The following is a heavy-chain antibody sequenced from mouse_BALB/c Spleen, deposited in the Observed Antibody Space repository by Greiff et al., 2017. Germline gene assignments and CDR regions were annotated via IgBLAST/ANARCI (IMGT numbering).Heavy chain of an antibody. Sequence: QVQLQQSGAELMKPGASVKISCKATGYTFSSYWIEWVKQRPGHGLEWIGEILPGSGSTNYNEKFKGKATFTADTSSNTAYMQLSSLTSEDSAVYYCGGLLRAMDYWGQGTSVTVSS. CDR1: GYTFSSYW. CDR3: GGLLRAMDY. J-gene: IGHJ4*01. V-gene: IGHV1-9*01. CDR2: ILPGSGST. D-gene: IGHD2-3*01.